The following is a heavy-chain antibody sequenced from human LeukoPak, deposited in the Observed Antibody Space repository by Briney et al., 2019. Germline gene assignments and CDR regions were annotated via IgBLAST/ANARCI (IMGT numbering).Heavy chain of an antibody. J-gene: IGHJ6*02. D-gene: IGHD3-10*01. Sequence: PGGSLRLSCAASGFTFSSYAMSWVRQAPGKGLEWVSAISGSGGSTYYADSVKGRFTISRDNSKNTLYLQMNSLRAEDTAVYYCAKGLWDYYGSGIMYYTMDVWGQGTTVTVSS. V-gene: IGHV3-23*01. CDR1: GFTFSSYA. CDR2: ISGSGGST. CDR3: AKGLWDYYGSGIMYYTMDV.